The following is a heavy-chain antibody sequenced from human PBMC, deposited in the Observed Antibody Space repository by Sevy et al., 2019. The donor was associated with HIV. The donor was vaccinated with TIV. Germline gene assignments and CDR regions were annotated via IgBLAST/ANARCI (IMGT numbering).Heavy chain of an antibody. CDR3: ARLSVYYYDSDGYYTTGNAFDI. V-gene: IGHV3-53*01. J-gene: IGHJ3*02. CDR1: GFDVSSTY. Sequence: GGSLRLSCAATGFDVSSTYMSWVRHAPGKGLEWVSIIYRGDNTHYTDSVKGRFTISRDNSKNTLFLQMNSLRPEDTAVYYCARLSVYYYDSDGYYTTGNAFDIWGQGTMVTVSS. CDR2: IYRGDNT. D-gene: IGHD3-22*01.